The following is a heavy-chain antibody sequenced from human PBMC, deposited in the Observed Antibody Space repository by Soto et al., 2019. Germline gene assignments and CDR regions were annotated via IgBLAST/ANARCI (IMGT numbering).Heavy chain of an antibody. J-gene: IGHJ6*03. D-gene: IGHD6-13*01. CDR3: ARSAAQSRGPNYYYYYMDV. V-gene: IGHV6-1*01. Sequence: SQTLSLTCAISGDSVSSNSAAWNWIRQSPSRGLEWLGRTYYRSKWYNDYAVSVKSRITINPDTSKNQFSLQLNSVTPEDTAVYYCARSAAQSRGPNYYYYYMDVWGKGTTVTAP. CDR1: GDSVSSNSAA. CDR2: TYYRSKWYN.